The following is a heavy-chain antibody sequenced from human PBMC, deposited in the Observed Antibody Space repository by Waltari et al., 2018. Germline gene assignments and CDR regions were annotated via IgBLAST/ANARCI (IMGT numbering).Heavy chain of an antibody. D-gene: IGHD2-15*01. Sequence: QLQLRESGPGLVAPSGTLSLTCVVPGAPIRTSDCWGWVRQSPGKGLEWIGQVRGDEKINYPPSFAIRVIISLDTSMHQFSLKVVSATAADTAIYYCARDRGRGLYLDAWGPGTLVTVSP. V-gene: IGHV4-4*02. CDR1: GAPIRTSDC. J-gene: IGHJ4*02. CDR3: ARDRGRGLYLDA. CDR2: VRGDEKI.